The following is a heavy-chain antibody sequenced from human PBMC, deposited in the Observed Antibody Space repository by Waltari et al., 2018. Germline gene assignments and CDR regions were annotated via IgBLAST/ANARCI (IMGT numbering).Heavy chain of an antibody. J-gene: IGHJ4*02. V-gene: IGHV3-74*01. CDR2: IKHDGTGT. CDR1: GFTFRNYW. CDR3: GRGYNDRRLDY. D-gene: IGHD1-1*01. Sequence: EVQLVESGGGLVQPGGSLRLSCEVSGFTFRNYWMHLVRQVPGKGLVWVSRIKHDGTGTIYADSVQGRFTISRDNAKNTLYLQLNSLRGEDTAVYYCGRGYNDRRLDYWGQGTLVTVSS.